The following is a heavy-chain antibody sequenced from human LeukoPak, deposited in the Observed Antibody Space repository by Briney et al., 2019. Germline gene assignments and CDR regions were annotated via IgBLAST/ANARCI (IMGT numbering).Heavy chain of an antibody. CDR3: ATHPQSAGYHWFAP. V-gene: IGHV3-7*01. J-gene: IGHJ5*02. CDR2: INPDAGVT. Sequence: PGGSLRLSCAASGFIFNTNWISWVRQAPGKGLEWVANINPDAGVTHYVDSVKGRFTISRDNGKNSVYLQMNSLRAEDSAVYFCATHPQSAGYHWFAPRGQGTLVTVAS. D-gene: IGHD6-13*01. CDR1: GFIFNTNW.